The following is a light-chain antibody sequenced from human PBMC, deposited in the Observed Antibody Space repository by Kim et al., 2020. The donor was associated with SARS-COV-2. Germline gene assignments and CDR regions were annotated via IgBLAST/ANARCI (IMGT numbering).Light chain of an antibody. CDR2: GAS. V-gene: IGKV3-15*01. CDR3: QQYDIWPPLT. Sequence: EIVMTQSPATLSVSPGERVILSCRASQDIMNNLAWYQQKPSQAPRLLLHGASIRANGIPARFSGSGSGTEFTLTISSLQSEDFVVYYCQQYDIWPPLTFGGGTKVDIK. J-gene: IGKJ4*01. CDR1: QDIMNN.